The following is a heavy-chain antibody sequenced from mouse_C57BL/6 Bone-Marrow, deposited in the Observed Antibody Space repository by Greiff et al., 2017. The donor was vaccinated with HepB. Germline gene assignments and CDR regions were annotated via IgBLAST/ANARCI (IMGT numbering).Heavy chain of an antibody. CDR1: GISITTGNYR. Sequence: EVQLQESGPGLVKPSQTVFLTCTVTGISITTGNYRWSWIRQFPGNKLEWIGYIYYSGTITYNPSLTSRTTITRDTPKNQFFLEMNSLTAEDTATYYCARERILLPPYFDVWGTGTTVTVSS. J-gene: IGHJ1*03. CDR3: ARERILLPPYFDV. V-gene: IGHV3-5*01. D-gene: IGHD1-1*01. CDR2: IYYSGTI.